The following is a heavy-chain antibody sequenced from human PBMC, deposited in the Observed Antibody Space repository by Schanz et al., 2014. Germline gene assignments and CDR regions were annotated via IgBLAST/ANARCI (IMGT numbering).Heavy chain of an antibody. V-gene: IGHV1-2*06. CDR3: ARGLVRYFAY. J-gene: IGHJ4*02. CDR1: GGTFSSYS. CDR2: INPNSGAT. D-gene: IGHD2-8*02. Sequence: QVQLVQSGAEVKKPGSSMKVSCKVSGGTFSSYSITWVRQAPGQGLEWMGQINPNSGATIYAQNFQGRVTMTRDTSISTAYMELSRLRSDDTAVYYCARGLVRYFAYWGQGTLVTVSS.